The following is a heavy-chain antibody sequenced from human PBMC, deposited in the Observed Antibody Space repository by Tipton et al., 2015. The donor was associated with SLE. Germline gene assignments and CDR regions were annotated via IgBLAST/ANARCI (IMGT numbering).Heavy chain of an antibody. CDR2: IYHTGTT. CDR1: GGSFSGHY. CDR3: ARLSTDYADRSGYGYFDH. Sequence: TLSLTCAVYGGSFSGHYWSWIRQPPGKGLEWIGNIYHTGTTYYIPSLKSRVTISIDTSKNNFSLKMTAVTAADTAVYYCARLSTDYADRSGYGYFDHWGQGTLVTVSS. J-gene: IGHJ4*02. D-gene: IGHD3-22*01. V-gene: IGHV4-34*01.